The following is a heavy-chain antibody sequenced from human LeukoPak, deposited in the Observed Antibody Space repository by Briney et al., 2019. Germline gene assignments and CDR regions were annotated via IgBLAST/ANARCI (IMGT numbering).Heavy chain of an antibody. CDR3: ARDLDYYGSGVTGAFDI. CDR2: ISGSGGST. J-gene: IGHJ3*02. V-gene: IGHV3-23*01. D-gene: IGHD3-10*01. CDR1: GFTFSSYA. Sequence: PGGSLRLSCAASGFTFSSYAMSWVRQAPGKGLEWVSAISGSGGSTYYADSVKGRFTISRDNSKNTLYLQMNSLRAEDTAVYYCARDLDYYGSGVTGAFDIWGQGTMVTVSS.